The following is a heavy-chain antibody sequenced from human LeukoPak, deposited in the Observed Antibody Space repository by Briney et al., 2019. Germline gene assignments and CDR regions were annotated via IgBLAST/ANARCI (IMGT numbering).Heavy chain of an antibody. V-gene: IGHV1-24*01. D-gene: IGHD3-22*01. Sequence: ASVKVSCKVSGYSLTELSMQWVRQAPGKGLEWMGGFDPEDGETIYAEEFQGRVTMTEDTSTDTAYMELSSLRSEDTAVYYCAADRADFDSSRYALDYWGQGTLVTVSS. J-gene: IGHJ4*02. CDR2: FDPEDGET. CDR1: GYSLTELS. CDR3: AADRADFDSSRYALDY.